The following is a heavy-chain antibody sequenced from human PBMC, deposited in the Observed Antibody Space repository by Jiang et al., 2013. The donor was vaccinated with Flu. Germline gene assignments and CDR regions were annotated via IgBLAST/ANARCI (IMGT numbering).Heavy chain of an antibody. CDR3: ARGVGTTTFGVVISDYYGMDV. V-gene: IGHV1-69*04. D-gene: IGHD3-3*01. Sequence: SGAEVKKPGSSVKVSCETSGGTFSSYAISWVRQAPGQGLEWMGRIIPVLGLANYAQTFQDKVTITADKSTGAGYMEVRSLRSEDTAVYYCARGVGTTTFGVVISDYYGMDVVGHEGPR. CDR2: IIPVLGLA. J-gene: IGHJ6*01. CDR1: GGTFSSYA.